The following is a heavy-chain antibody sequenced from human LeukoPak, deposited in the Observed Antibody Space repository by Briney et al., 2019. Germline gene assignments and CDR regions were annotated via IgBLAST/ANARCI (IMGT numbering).Heavy chain of an antibody. V-gene: IGHV5-51*01. CDR2: IYPGDSDI. CDR1: GYSFTNYW. J-gene: IGHJ4*02. Sequence: RGESLKISCKASGYSFTNYWIGWVRQMPGKGLEWMGIIYPGDSDIKYNPSFQGQVTISADKSINTAYLQWRSLKASDTAMYYCARRDGSNSWSDYWGQGTLVTVSS. D-gene: IGHD6-13*01. CDR3: ARRDGSNSWSDY.